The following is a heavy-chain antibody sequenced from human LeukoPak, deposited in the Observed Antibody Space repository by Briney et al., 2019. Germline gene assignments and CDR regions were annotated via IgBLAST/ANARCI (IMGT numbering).Heavy chain of an antibody. J-gene: IGHJ5*02. Sequence: PGGSLRLSCAASGFTFSSYRMHWLRQAPGKGLEWVAVIWYDGSNKYYADSVKGRFTISRDNSKNTLYLQMNSLRAEETAVYYCARDRSVSNDTWSNPWSQGTLVTVSS. CDR3: ARDRSVSNDTWSNP. D-gene: IGHD2-8*01. V-gene: IGHV3-33*08. CDR1: GFTFSSYR. CDR2: IWYDGSNK.